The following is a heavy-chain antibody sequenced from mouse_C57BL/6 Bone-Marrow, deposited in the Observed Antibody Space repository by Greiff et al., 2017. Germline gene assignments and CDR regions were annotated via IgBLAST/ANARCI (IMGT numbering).Heavy chain of an antibody. D-gene: IGHD2-1*01. CDR2: IYPGSGST. J-gene: IGHJ2*01. V-gene: IGHV1-55*01. Sequence: QVQLQQPGAELVKPGASVKMSCKASGYTFTSYWITWVKRRPGQGLEWIGDIYPGSGSTKYNEKFNSKATLTVDTSSCTAYMQLSSLTSEDSAVSYCARDRYGNVDYWGQGTTLTVSS. CDR1: GYTFTSYW. CDR3: ARDRYGNVDY.